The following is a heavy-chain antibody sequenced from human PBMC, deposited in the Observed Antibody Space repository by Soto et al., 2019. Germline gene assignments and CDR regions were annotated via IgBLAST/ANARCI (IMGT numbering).Heavy chain of an antibody. V-gene: IGHV1-18*04. CDR3: ARDQGAHVLGV. D-gene: IGHD2-8*02. J-gene: IGHJ4*02. CDR2: ISTDTGNT. Sequence: QVQLVQSGAEVKRPGASVRVSCKASGYSFTRYGISWVRQAPGQGLEWMAWISTDTGNTESAQKSKGRVTMTTDTSRNTVDLELRSLRFDDTAVYYCARDQGAHVLGVWGQGTLVIVSS. CDR1: GYSFTRYG.